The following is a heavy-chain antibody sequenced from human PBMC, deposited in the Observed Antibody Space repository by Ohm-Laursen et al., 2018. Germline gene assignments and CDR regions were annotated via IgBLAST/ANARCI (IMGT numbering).Heavy chain of an antibody. CDR3: ARDSPYCSGGSCYGV. J-gene: IGHJ4*02. CDR2: IYYSGST. CDR1: GGSISSYY. D-gene: IGHD2-15*01. V-gene: IGHV4-59*01. Sequence: SDTLSLTCTVSGGSISSYYWSWIRQPPGKGLEWIGHIYYSGSTNYNPSLKSRVTISVDTSENQFSLKLSSVTAADTAVYYCARDSPYCSGGSCYGVWGQGTLVTVSS.